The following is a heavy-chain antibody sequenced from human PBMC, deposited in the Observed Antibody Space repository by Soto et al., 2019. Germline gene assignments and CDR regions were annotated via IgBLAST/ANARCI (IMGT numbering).Heavy chain of an antibody. D-gene: IGHD3-10*01. J-gene: IGHJ4*01. CDR3: ARDSGYGSGASVNHYLDY. CDR1: GFTSIDHG. CDR2: IILNTGTT. Sequence: AGGSLSLACAASGFTSIDHGMHWVRQAPGKGLEWVSGIILNTGTTGYADSVKGRFTMSRDNAKNSVYLQMDSLRAEDTAVYYCARDSGYGSGASVNHYLDYWGHGTLVTVSS. V-gene: IGHV3-9*02.